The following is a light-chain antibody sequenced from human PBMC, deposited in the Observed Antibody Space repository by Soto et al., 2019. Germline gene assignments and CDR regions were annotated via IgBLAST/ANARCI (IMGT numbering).Light chain of an antibody. CDR3: QQRSNWPPA. J-gene: IGKJ1*01. CDR1: QSVCNY. CDR2: DAS. V-gene: IGKV3-11*01. Sequence: NVVAPASAPLSLSPGGRGTLSFRAHQSVCNYLAWYQQKPGQAPRLLIYDASNRATGIPARFSGSGSGTDFTLTISSLEPEDFAVYYCQQRSNWPPAFGQGTKVEIK.